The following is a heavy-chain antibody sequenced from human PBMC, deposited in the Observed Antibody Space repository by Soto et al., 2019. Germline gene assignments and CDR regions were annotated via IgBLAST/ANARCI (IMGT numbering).Heavy chain of an antibody. CDR2: INHSGST. CDR1: GGSFSDYY. J-gene: IGHJ4*02. V-gene: IGHV4-34*01. Sequence: QVQLPQWGARLLKPSKTLSLTCAVYGGSFSDYYWNWIRQSPGKGLEWIGEINHSGSTNYNPSLKRRVTISVDTSKNQFSLKLSSVTAADTAVYYCARGRFDYWGQGSLVTVSS. CDR3: ARGRFDY.